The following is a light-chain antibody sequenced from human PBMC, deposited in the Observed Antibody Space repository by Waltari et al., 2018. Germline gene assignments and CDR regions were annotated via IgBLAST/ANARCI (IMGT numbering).Light chain of an antibody. CDR1: SSNIGAGYD. CDR3: QSYDSSLSGVV. V-gene: IGLV1-40*01. Sequence: QSVLTQPPSVSGAPGQRVTISCTGSSSNIGAGYDVHWYQQLPGTAPKLLIYGNSNRPSVVPDRFSDSKSCTSASLAITGLQAEDEADYYCQSYDSSLSGVVFGGGTKLTVL. CDR2: GNS. J-gene: IGLJ2*01.